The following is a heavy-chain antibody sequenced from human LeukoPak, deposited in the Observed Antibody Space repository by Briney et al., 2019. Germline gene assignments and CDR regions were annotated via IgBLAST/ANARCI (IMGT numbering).Heavy chain of an antibody. CDR2: ISAYNGNT. CDR3: ARDPGVTIFGVVPYYFDY. J-gene: IGHJ4*02. CDR1: GYTFTSYG. V-gene: IGHV1-18*01. D-gene: IGHD3-3*01. Sequence: RASVKVSCKASGYTFTSYGISWVRQAPGQGLEWMGWISAYNGNTNYAQKLQGRVTMTTDTSTSTAYMELRSLRSDDTAVYYCARDPGVTIFGVVPYYFDYWGQGTLVTVSS.